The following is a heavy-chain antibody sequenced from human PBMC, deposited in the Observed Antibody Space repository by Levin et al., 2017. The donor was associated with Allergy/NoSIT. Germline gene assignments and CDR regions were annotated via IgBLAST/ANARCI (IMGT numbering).Heavy chain of an antibody. Sequence: GESLKISCVASGFTFTSHWMTWIRQAPGKGLEWVGNVNQVGSDKYYAHSMSGRFTISRDNAENSIYLQMNSLRVEDTAVYYCARDLNGTGSHDDWGQGTLVTVSS. V-gene: IGHV3-7*01. CDR3: ARDLNGTGSHDD. CDR1: GFTFTSHW. CDR2: VNQVGSDK. D-gene: IGHD2-8*02. J-gene: IGHJ4*02.